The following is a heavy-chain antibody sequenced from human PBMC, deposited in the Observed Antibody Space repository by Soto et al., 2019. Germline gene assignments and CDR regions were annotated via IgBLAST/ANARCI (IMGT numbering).Heavy chain of an antibody. D-gene: IGHD6-19*01. CDR2: IWYDGSHE. CDR1: GFTFSHFG. J-gene: IGHJ4*02. V-gene: IGHV3-33*01. Sequence: QVQLVESGGGVVQPGRSLRLSCAASGFTFSHFGMHWVRQAPGKGLESVAIIWYDGSHEDYADSVKGRFTISRDNSKNTLSLQMNSLTAEDTALYYCARDSAAGRGLDYWGQGTLVTVSS. CDR3: ARDSAAGRGLDY.